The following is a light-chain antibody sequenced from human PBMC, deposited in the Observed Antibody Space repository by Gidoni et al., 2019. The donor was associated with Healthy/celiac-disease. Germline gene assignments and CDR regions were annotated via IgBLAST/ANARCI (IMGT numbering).Light chain of an antibody. Sequence: AIQLTKSPSSLSASVGDRVTITCRARQCISSSLAWYQHKPGKAPKLLLYDASSLESGVPSRFSGSGSGTVFTLTISSLQPEDFATYYCQQFNSDPTFGQGTKVEIK. V-gene: IGKV1-13*02. CDR3: QQFNSDPT. CDR2: DAS. J-gene: IGKJ1*01. CDR1: QCISSS.